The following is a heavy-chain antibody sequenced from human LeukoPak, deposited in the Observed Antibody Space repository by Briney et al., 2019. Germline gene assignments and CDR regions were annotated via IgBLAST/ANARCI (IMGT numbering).Heavy chain of an antibody. CDR3: ARAPSEIGGYYPEYFRH. Sequence: GGSLRLPCAASGFTFSSYWMHWVRQAPGKGLVWVSRIKSDGSTRYADSVKGRFTISRDNAKNTVSLQMTSLRAEDTGVYYCARAPSEIGGYYPEYFRHWGQGTLVIVSS. V-gene: IGHV3-74*01. CDR2: IKSDGST. CDR1: GFTFSSYW. D-gene: IGHD3-22*01. J-gene: IGHJ1*01.